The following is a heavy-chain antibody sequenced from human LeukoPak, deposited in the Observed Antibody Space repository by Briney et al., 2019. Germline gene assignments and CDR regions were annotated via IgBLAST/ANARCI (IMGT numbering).Heavy chain of an antibody. CDR3: AKGSKYCGGDCYYYFDY. J-gene: IGHJ4*02. CDR2: IRGSGGST. Sequence: PGGSLRLSCAASAFKFSFYGMYWVRQAPGKGLEWVSAIRGSGGSTYYADSVKGRFAISRDNSKNTLYLQMNSLRAEDTAVYYCAKGSKYCGGDCYYYFDYWGQGTLVTVSS. V-gene: IGHV3-23*01. CDR1: AFKFSFYG. D-gene: IGHD2-21*02.